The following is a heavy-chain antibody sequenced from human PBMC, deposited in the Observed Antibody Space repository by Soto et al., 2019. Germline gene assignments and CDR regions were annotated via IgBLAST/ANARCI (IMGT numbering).Heavy chain of an antibody. D-gene: IGHD5-18*01. CDR2: IYYSGST. CDR1: GGSISSGGYY. Sequence: QVQLQESGPGLVKPSQTLSLTCTVSGGSISSGGYYWSWIRQHPGKGLEWIGYIYYSGSTYYNPSLKSRVTISVDTSKDQFSLKLGSGGAADTAVDYCARSSSYGYGGYFDYWGQGTLVTVSS. J-gene: IGHJ4*02. V-gene: IGHV4-31*03. CDR3: ARSSSYGYGGYFDY.